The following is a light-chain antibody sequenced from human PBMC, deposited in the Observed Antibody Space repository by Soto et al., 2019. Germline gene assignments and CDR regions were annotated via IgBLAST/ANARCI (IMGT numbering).Light chain of an antibody. CDR2: EAS. CDR3: QNFDSAPQT. Sequence: DIQMTQSPSSLSASVGDRVTITCQASQDIANYLNWYQQKPGKATNLLIYEASNLQSGVPSRFRGGGSGTEFTLTISSLQPEDAATYYCQNFDSAPQTFGQGTKVDIK. CDR1: QDIANY. V-gene: IGKV1-27*01. J-gene: IGKJ1*01.